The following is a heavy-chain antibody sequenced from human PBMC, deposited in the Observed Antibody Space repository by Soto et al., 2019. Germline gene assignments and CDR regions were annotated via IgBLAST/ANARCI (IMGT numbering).Heavy chain of an antibody. D-gene: IGHD7-27*01. Sequence: GGSLRLSCAASGFTFSSYSMNWVRQAPGKGLEWVSYISSSSSTIYYADSVKGRFTISRDNAKNSLYLQMNSLRAEETAVYYCARDSPGADAFDIWGQGTMVTVSS. J-gene: IGHJ3*02. CDR3: ARDSPGADAFDI. V-gene: IGHV3-48*04. CDR2: ISSSSSTI. CDR1: GFTFSSYS.